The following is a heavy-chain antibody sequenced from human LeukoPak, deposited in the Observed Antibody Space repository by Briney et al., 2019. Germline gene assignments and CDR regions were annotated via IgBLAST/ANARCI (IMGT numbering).Heavy chain of an antibody. D-gene: IGHD4-17*01. CDR2: INPSGVST. V-gene: IGHV1-46*01. CDR1: GYTFTSYY. Sequence: GASVKVSCKASGYTFTSYYMHWVRQAPGQGLEWMGIINPSGVSTSYAQKFQGRVTMTRDMSTSTVYMELSSLRSEDTAVYYCATEVGDYGHPVFDYWGQGTLVTVSS. CDR3: ATEVGDYGHPVFDY. J-gene: IGHJ4*02.